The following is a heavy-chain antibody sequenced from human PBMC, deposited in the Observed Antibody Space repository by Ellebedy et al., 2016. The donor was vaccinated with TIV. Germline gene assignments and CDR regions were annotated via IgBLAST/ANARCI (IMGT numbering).Heavy chain of an antibody. D-gene: IGHD5-18*01. CDR1: GFSFSNYW. CDR2: IKQDGSER. V-gene: IGHV3-7*01. Sequence: GESLKISCDASGFSFSNYWMSWVRQAPGKGLEWVANIKQDGSERHYVGSVKGRSTISRDNAKSSLYLQMNSLRVEDTALYYCSSHVGTSMTHWGQGTLVTVTS. CDR3: SSHVGTSMTH. J-gene: IGHJ4*02.